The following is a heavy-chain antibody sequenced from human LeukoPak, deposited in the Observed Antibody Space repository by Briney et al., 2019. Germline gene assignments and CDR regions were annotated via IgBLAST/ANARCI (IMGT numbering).Heavy chain of an antibody. D-gene: IGHD3-3*01. CDR1: GGTFSSYA. CDR2: IIPIFGTA. CDR3: ASAAISPYYMDV. Sequence: ASVKVSCKASGGTFSSYAISWVRQAPGQGLEWMGGIIPIFGTANYAQKFQGRVTITTDESTSTAYMELSSLRSEDTAVYYCASAAISPYYMDVWGEGTTVTVSS. V-gene: IGHV1-69*05. J-gene: IGHJ6*03.